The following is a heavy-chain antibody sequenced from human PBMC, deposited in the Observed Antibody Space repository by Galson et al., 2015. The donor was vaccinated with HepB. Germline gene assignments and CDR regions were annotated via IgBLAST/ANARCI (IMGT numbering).Heavy chain of an antibody. V-gene: IGHV3-23*01. J-gene: IGHJ6*03. CDR3: AKDIWGGSFDLGVGFYMDV. CDR1: GFTFSSYA. D-gene: IGHD2-15*01. CDR2: ISGSGGST. Sequence: SLRLSCAASGFTFSSYAMSWVRQAPGKGLEWVSAISGSGGSTYYADSVKGRFTISRDNSKNTLYLQMNSLRAEDTAVYYCAKDIWGGSFDLGVGFYMDVWGKGTTVTVSS.